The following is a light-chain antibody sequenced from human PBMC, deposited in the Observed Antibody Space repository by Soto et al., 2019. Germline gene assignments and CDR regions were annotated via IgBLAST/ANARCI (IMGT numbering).Light chain of an antibody. CDR2: GAS. Sequence: DIQMTQSPSALPASVGDRVTISFRASQSISIYLNWYQQRPGKAPKVLIYGASTLQSGVPSRFSGSGSGTEFTLTISSLQPEDFATYYCQQGYSISWTFGQGTKVDIK. CDR3: QQGYSISWT. V-gene: IGKV1-39*01. CDR1: QSISIY. J-gene: IGKJ1*01.